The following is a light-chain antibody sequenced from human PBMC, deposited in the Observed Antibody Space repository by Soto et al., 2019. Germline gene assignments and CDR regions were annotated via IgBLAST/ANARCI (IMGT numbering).Light chain of an antibody. V-gene: IGKV1-39*01. J-gene: IGKJ5*01. CDR1: KSISSY. Sequence: DTQMTQSPSSLSASVGNRFTITCRASKSISSYLNWYQQKPGKAPKLLIYAASSLQSGVPSRFSGSGSGTDFTLTISSLQPEDFATYYCQQSYSTPPVTFGQGTRLEIK. CDR3: QQSYSTPPVT. CDR2: AAS.